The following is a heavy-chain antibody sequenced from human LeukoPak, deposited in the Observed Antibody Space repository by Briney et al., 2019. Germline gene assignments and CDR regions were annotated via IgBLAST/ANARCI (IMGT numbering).Heavy chain of an antibody. CDR3: ARVGPWVNPDYYYYYMDV. V-gene: IGHV3-21*01. D-gene: IGHD1-14*01. CDR2: ISSSGSYI. CDR1: RFTFSSYS. J-gene: IGHJ6*03. Sequence: GGALRLSCAASRFTFSSYSMKWGRQAPGKGVGWGSCISSSGSYIYYADSVRGGIIISRENAKNSMYPQMNSLRDEATGEYYCARVGPWVNPDYYYYYMDVWGKGTTVTVSS.